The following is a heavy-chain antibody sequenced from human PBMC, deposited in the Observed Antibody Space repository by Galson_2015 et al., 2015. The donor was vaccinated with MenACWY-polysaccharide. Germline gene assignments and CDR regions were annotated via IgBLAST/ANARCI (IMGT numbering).Heavy chain of an antibody. V-gene: IGHV5-51*01. Sequence: QSGAEVTKPGESLTISCKGSGYSYTSYWIGWVRQMPGKGMEWMGMIYPSDSDTRHSPSFQGQVTISADKSISTAYLQWSSLRASDTAIYYCVRHLYADFWGQGTLVTVSS. CDR1: GYSYTSYW. CDR3: VRHLYADF. D-gene: IGHD2-2*02. CDR2: IYPSDSDT. J-gene: IGHJ4*02.